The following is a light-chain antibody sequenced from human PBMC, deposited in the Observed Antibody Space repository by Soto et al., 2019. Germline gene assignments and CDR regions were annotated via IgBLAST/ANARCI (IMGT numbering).Light chain of an antibody. J-gene: IGLJ1*01. Sequence: QSVLTQPPSVAGAPGQRVTISCTGSSYNIGANFDVHWYQQLPGTAPKLLIYGNTNRPSGVPDRFSGSKSGTSASLAITGLQAEDEADYYCQSYDSSLSGYYVFGSGTKLTVL. V-gene: IGLV1-40*01. CDR3: QSYDSSLSGYYV. CDR1: SYNIGANFD. CDR2: GNT.